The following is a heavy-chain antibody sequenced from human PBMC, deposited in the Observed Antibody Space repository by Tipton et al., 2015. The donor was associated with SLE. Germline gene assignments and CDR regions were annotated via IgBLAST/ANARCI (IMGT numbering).Heavy chain of an antibody. CDR3: ARGRGMITFGGVFAD. J-gene: IGHJ4*02. Sequence: TLSLTCTVSGDSVGSTRYYWTWIRQPPGKGLEWIGEVYQSGTTNYNASLKSRLTISVDTSNNQFSLRLTSVTAADTAVYYCARGRGMITFGGVFADWGQGSLVTVSS. CDR2: VYQSGTT. V-gene: IGHV4-39*01. D-gene: IGHD3-16*02. CDR1: GDSVGSTRYY.